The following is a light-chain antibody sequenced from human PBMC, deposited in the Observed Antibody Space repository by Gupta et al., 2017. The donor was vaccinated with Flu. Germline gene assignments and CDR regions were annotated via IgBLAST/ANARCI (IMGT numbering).Light chain of an antibody. CDR1: QSISSW. CDR3: QQYNSYSGT. Sequence: PSTLSASVGDRVTSTCRASQSISSWLAWYQQKPGKAPKVLIYKASSLQSGVPSRFSGSGSGTEFTLTISSLQPDDFATYYCQQYNSYSGTFGQGTKVEIK. J-gene: IGKJ1*01. CDR2: KAS. V-gene: IGKV1-5*03.